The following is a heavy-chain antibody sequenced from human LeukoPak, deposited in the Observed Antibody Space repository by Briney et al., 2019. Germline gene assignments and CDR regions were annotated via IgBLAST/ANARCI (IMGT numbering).Heavy chain of an antibody. CDR1: GGTFSSYA. V-gene: IGHV1-69*13. CDR3: ARVGGKLGYCTSTSCPNWFDP. Sequence: SVKVSCKASGGTFSSYAISWVRQAPGQGLEWMGGIIPIFGTANYAQKFQGRVTITADESTSTAYMELSSLRSEDTAVYYCARVGGKLGYCTSTSCPNWFDPWGQGTLVTVSS. D-gene: IGHD2-2*01. CDR2: IIPIFGTA. J-gene: IGHJ5*02.